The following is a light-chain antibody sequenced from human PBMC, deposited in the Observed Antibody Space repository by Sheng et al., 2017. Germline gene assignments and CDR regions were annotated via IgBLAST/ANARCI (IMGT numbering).Light chain of an antibody. CDR2: DVS. CDR3: SSYTSSSTLDVV. CDR1: SSDVGGYNY. J-gene: IGLJ2*01. V-gene: IGLV2-14*01. Sequence: QPASVSGSPGQSITISCTGTSSDVGGYNYVSWYQQHPGKAPKLMIYDVSKRSSGVSNRFSGSKSGNTASLTISGLQAEDEADYYCSSYTSSSTLDVVFGGGTKLTVL.